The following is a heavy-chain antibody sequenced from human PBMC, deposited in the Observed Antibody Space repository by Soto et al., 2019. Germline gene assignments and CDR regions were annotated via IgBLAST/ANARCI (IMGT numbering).Heavy chain of an antibody. CDR2: INPSGGST. J-gene: IGHJ4*02. Sequence: QVQLVQSGAEVKKPGASVKVSCKASGYTFTSYYMHWVRQAPGQGLEWMGIINPSGGSTSYAQKLQGRVTMTRDTSTSTVYMELSSLRSEDTAVYYCARAIEAAMVAIPNFDYWGQGTLVTVSS. CDR3: ARAIEAAMVAIPNFDY. D-gene: IGHD5-18*01. CDR1: GYTFTSYY. V-gene: IGHV1-46*04.